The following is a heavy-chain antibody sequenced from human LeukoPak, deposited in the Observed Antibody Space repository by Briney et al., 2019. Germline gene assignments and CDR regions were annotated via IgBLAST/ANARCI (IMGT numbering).Heavy chain of an antibody. D-gene: IGHD1-7*01. CDR3: ARLYGNYQNYFDY. CDR1: GGSFSGYY. J-gene: IGHJ4*02. V-gene: IGHV4-34*01. Sequence: SETLSLTCAVYGGSFSGYYWSWIRQPPGKGLEWIGEINHSGSTNYNPSLKSRVTISVDTSKNQFSLKLSSVTAADTAVYFCARLYGNYQNYFDYWGQGTLVTVSS. CDR2: INHSGST.